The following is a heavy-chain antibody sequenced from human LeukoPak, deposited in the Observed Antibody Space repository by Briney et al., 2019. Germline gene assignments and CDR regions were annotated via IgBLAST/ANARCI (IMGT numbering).Heavy chain of an antibody. CDR2: IVVATGNT. CDR1: GFTFASSA. D-gene: IGHD1-14*01. CDR3: ARGRTAYYFDY. V-gene: IGHV1-58*01. Sequence: SVKVSCKASGFTFASSAVQWVRQARGQRLEWMGWIVVATGNTNYAQEFRERVTITRDMSTSTAYMELSSLRAEDTAVYYCARGRTAYYFDYWGQGTLVTVSS. J-gene: IGHJ4*02.